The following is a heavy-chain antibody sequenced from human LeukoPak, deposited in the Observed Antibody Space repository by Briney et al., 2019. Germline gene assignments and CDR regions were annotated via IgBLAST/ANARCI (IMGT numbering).Heavy chain of an antibody. CDR2: ISAYNGHT. J-gene: IGHJ4*02. CDR3: ARGAWYNSAYTALHYFDY. CDR1: GYTFTSYG. V-gene: IGHV1-18*01. Sequence: ASVKVSCKASGYTFTSYGISWVRQAPGQGLEWMGWISAYNGHTNYAQKLQGRVTMTTDTSTSTAYMELSSLRSEDTAIYYCARGAWYNSAYTALHYFDYWGQGTLVTVSS. D-gene: IGHD6-19*01.